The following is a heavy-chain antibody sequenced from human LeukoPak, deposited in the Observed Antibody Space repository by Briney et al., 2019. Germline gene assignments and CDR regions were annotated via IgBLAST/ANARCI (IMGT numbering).Heavy chain of an antibody. CDR2: ISGSGGST. V-gene: IGHV3-23*01. J-gene: IGHJ5*02. D-gene: IGHD3-22*01. CDR1: GFTFSSYA. Sequence: GGSLRLSCAASGFTFSSYAMSWVRQAPGKGLEWVSAISGSGGSTYYADAVKGRFTISRDHYKNTLYLQMTSLRAEDTAVYYCAKDVDYYDSSGYYYNWFDPWGQGTLVTVSS. CDR3: AKDVDYYDSSGYYYNWFDP.